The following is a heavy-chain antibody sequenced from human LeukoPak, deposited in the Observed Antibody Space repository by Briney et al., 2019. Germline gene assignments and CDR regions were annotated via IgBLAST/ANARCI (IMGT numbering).Heavy chain of an antibody. J-gene: IGHJ4*02. V-gene: IGHV4-34*01. CDR2: INHSGST. CDR3: ARLSYDSSGYYFDSWRSSYFDY. CDR1: GFTFRNYW. Sequence: KSGGSLRLSCAASGFTFRNYWMSWIRQPPGKGLEWIGEINHSGSTNYNPSLKSRVTVSVDTSKNQFSLKLSSVTAADTAVYYCARLSYDSSGYYFDSWRSSYFDYWGQGTLVTVSS. D-gene: IGHD3-22*01.